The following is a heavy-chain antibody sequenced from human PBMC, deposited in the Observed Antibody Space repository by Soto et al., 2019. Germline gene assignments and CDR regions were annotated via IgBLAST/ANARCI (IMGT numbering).Heavy chain of an antibody. CDR1: GGTFSSYA. J-gene: IGHJ6*02. CDR3: ARDRAAATPWGMVV. V-gene: IGHV1-69*01. CDR2: IIPIFGTA. D-gene: IGHD6-13*01. Sequence: QVQQVQSGAEVKKPGSSVKVSCKASGGTFSSYAISWVRQAPGQGLEWMGGIIPIFGTANYAQKYQGRVTITADESTSTAYMELSSVRSEDTAVYYCARDRAAATPWGMVVWGQGTTVTVSS.